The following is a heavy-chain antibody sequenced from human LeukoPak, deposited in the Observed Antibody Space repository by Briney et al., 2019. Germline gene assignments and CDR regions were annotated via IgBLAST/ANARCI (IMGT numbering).Heavy chain of an antibody. CDR2: INPNSGGT. V-gene: IGHV1-2*02. D-gene: IGHD3-10*01. Sequence: GASVKVSCKASGYTFTGYYMHWVRQAPGQGLEWMGWINPNSGGTNYAQKFQGRVTMTRDTPIRTGYMELSRLRSDDTAVYYCATEGYYGSGTYSPPEFWGQGTLVTVSS. J-gene: IGHJ4*02. CDR3: ATEGYYGSGTYSPPEF. CDR1: GYTFTGYY.